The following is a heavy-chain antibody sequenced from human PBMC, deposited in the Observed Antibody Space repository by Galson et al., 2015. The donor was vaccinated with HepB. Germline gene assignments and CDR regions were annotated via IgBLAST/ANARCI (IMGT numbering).Heavy chain of an antibody. CDR3: ARSATDWGLVTYTDWYFDL. CDR2: INAGNGNT. D-gene: IGHD3/OR15-3a*01. J-gene: IGHJ2*01. CDR1: GYTFTSYA. Sequence: SVKVSCKASGYTFTSYAMHWVRQAPGQRLEWMGWINAGNGNTKYSQKFQGRVTITRDTSANTAYMELSSLRSEDTAVYYCARSATDWGLVTYTDWYFDLWGRGTLVTVSS. V-gene: IGHV1-3*01.